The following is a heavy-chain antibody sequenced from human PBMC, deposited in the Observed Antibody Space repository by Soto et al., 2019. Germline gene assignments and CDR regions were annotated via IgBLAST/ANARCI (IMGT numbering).Heavy chain of an antibody. J-gene: IGHJ4*02. Sequence: GGSLRLSCAASGFTFSNAWMSWVRQAPGKGLEWVGRIKSKTDGGTTDYAAPVKGRFTISRDDSKNTLYLQMNSLKTEDTAVYYCTTDPSYYYDYPYWGQGTLVTVSS. CDR1: GFTFSNAW. D-gene: IGHD3-22*01. CDR2: IKSKTDGGTT. CDR3: TTDPSYYYDYPY. V-gene: IGHV3-15*01.